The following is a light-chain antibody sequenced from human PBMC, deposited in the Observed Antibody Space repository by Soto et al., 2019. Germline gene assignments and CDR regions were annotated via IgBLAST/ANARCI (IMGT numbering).Light chain of an antibody. J-gene: IGLJ3*02. CDR1: SGSVSTTYY. V-gene: IGLV8-61*01. CDR3: VLDMGRGIRV. Sequence: QTVVTQEPSFSVSPGGTVTLTCGLTSGSVSTTYYPTWYQQTPGQDPRTLIYGTNTRSSGVPDRFSGSILGNKAALTITGAQADDESDYYCVLDMGRGIRVFGGGTMLAVL. CDR2: GTN.